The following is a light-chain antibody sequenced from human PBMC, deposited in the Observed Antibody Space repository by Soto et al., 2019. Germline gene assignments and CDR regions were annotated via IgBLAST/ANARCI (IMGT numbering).Light chain of an antibody. Sequence: QSALTQPASVSGSPGQSITISCTGTSSDVGGYNYVSWYQQHPGKAPKLMIYDVSNRPSGVSNRFSGSKSGNTASLTISGLQADDEADYYCSSYTSSSTVVFGGGPKVTVL. J-gene: IGLJ2*01. CDR2: DVS. V-gene: IGLV2-14*01. CDR1: SSDVGGYNY. CDR3: SSYTSSSTVV.